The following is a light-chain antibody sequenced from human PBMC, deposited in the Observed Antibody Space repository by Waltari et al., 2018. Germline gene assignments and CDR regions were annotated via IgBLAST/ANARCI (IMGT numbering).Light chain of an antibody. CDR1: QSLLYRPNNQNY. CDR3: QQSYTTPLT. V-gene: IGKV4-1*01. CDR2: WAS. Sequence: DIVMTQSPESLAVSLGERATINCKSSQSLLYRPNNQNYLTWYQRKPGQPPKLLISWASTREYGVPDRFRGSGSGTDFTLTISSLQAEDVAVYYCQQSYTTPLTFGGGTRVEIK. J-gene: IGKJ4*01.